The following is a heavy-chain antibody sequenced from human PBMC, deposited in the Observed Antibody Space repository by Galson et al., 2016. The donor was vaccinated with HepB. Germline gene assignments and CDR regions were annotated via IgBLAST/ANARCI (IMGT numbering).Heavy chain of an antibody. CDR2: LYAAGST. CDR1: GISVSNSY. D-gene: IGHD1/OR15-1a*01. CDR3: ARGVYTEAKEHLFDV. J-gene: IGHJ3*01. Sequence: SLRLSCAASGISVSNSYMSWVRQAPGKGLEWVSVLYAAGSTFYAGSAKGRFTISRDNSKNTLYLQMNSLRVEDTAVYFCARGVYTEAKEHLFDVWGQGTVVTVSS. V-gene: IGHV3-53*01.